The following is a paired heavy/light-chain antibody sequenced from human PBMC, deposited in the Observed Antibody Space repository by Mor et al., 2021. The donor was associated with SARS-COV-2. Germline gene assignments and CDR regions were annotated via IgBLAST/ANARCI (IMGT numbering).Heavy chain of an antibody. Sequence: QVQLQQWGAGLLKPSETLPLTCAVYGGSFSGYYWSWIRQPPGKGLEWIGEINHSGSTNYNPSLKSRVTISVDTSKNQFSLKLSSVTAADTAVYYCARGPSLTLFGVLTTPRYYYYMDVWGRGTTVTVSS. D-gene: IGHD3-3*01. CDR3: ARGPSLTLFGVLTTPRYYYYMDV. V-gene: IGHV4-34*01. J-gene: IGHJ6*03. CDR2: INHSGST. CDR1: GGSFSGYY.
Light chain of an antibody. Sequence: EIVLTQSPGTLSLSPGERATLSCRASQSVSNSFLAWYQQKPGQPPRLLIYGASSRATGIPDRFSGSGSGTDFTLTISRLEPEDFAVYYCQQYVSSPRTFGPGTKVDIK. V-gene: IGKV3-20*01. CDR1: QSVSNSF. CDR2: GAS. J-gene: IGKJ3*01. CDR3: QQYVSSPRT.